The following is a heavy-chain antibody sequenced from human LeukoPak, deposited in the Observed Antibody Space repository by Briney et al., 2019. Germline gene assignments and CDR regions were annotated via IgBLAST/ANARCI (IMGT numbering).Heavy chain of an antibody. CDR1: GFTFSSYS. Sequence: GGSLRLSCAASGFTFSSYSMNWVRRAPGKGLEWVSSISSSSSYIYYADSVKGRFTISRDNAKNSLYLQMNSLRAEDTAVYYCARENMQQLADYWGQGTLVTVSS. V-gene: IGHV3-21*01. CDR3: ARENMQQLADY. CDR2: ISSSSSYI. J-gene: IGHJ4*02. D-gene: IGHD6-13*01.